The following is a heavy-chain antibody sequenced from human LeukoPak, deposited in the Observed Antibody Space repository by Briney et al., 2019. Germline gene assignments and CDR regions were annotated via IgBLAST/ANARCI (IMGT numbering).Heavy chain of an antibody. J-gene: IGHJ4*02. CDR3: ARDSAGLYDSSGYDDY. CDR2: ISPNSGGT. Sequence: ASVKVSCKASGYTFTDFYIHWVRQAPGQGLEWMGWISPNSGGTNYAQKFQGRVTMTRDTSISTAYMELSRLRSDDTAVYYCARDSAGLYDSSGYDDYWGQGTLVTVSS. CDR1: GYTFTDFY. V-gene: IGHV1-2*02. D-gene: IGHD3-22*01.